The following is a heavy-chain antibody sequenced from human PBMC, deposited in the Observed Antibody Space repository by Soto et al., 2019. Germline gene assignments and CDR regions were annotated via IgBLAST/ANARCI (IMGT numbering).Heavy chain of an antibody. CDR2: MYYSGRS. D-gene: IGHD3-16*01. CDR1: GDSITSGDNY. CDR3: ARGGGFDS. J-gene: IGHJ4*02. V-gene: IGHV4-30-4*01. Sequence: QLQESGPGLVKPSQTLSLTCTVSGDSITSGDNYWSWIRQPPGKGLERIGYMYYSGRSYYTPSLKSRVTMSVDTSRMQFSLTLTSVTAADSAVYYCARGGGFDSWGRGSLVTVSS.